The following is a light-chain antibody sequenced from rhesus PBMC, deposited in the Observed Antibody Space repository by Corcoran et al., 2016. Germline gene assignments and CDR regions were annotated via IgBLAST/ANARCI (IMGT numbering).Light chain of an antibody. CDR2: KAA. Sequence: DIQMTQSPSSLSASVGDTVTITCRASQRISSWLAWYQQHPGKAPNLLIYKAASFQSGVPPRFRGSGVGTDCTLTISSLQAEDFATYYCRQYHSSPYTFGQGTKVEI. CDR1: QRISSW. CDR3: RQYHSSPYT. V-gene: IGKV1-22*01. J-gene: IGKJ2*01.